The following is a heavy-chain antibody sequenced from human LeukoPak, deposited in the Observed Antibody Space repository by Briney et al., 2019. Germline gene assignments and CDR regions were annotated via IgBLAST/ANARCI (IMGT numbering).Heavy chain of an antibody. Sequence: GGSLRLSCAASGFTFSSCWMSWVRQAPGKGLEWVANIKQDGSEKYYVDSVKGRFTISRDNAKNSLYLQMNSLRAEDTAVYYCARVCPDYYDSSGYYSLFFDYWGQGTLVTVSS. CDR3: ARVCPDYYDSSGYYSLFFDY. J-gene: IGHJ4*02. CDR2: IKQDGSEK. V-gene: IGHV3-7*01. CDR1: GFTFSSCW. D-gene: IGHD3-22*01.